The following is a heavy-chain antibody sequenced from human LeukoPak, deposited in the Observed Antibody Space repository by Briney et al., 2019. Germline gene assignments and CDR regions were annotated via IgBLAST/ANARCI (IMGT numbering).Heavy chain of an antibody. CDR3: AKDKGGYNDY. CDR1: GFTFDDYA. Sequence: PGGSLRLSCAASGFTFDDYAMHWVRQAPGKGLEWVSLISWDGGSTYYADSVKGRFTISRDSSKNSLYLQMNSLRAEDTALYYCAKDKGGYNDYWGQGTLVTVSS. D-gene: IGHD5-24*01. J-gene: IGHJ4*02. CDR2: ISWDGGST. V-gene: IGHV3-43D*03.